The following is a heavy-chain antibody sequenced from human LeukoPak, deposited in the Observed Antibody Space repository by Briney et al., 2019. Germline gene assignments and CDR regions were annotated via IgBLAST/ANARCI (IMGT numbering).Heavy chain of an antibody. Sequence: GSLRLSCAASGFTFSPYSMNWVRQAPGKGLEWIGSIYYNGSPSYIPSLKSRVTISVDTSKSQFSLRLTSVTAADTAVYYCARSPWGGWDDAFDIWGQGTMVTVSS. CDR2: IYYNGSP. CDR1: GFTFSPYS. CDR3: ARSPWGGWDDAFDI. V-gene: IGHV4-38-2*01. D-gene: IGHD6-19*01. J-gene: IGHJ3*02.